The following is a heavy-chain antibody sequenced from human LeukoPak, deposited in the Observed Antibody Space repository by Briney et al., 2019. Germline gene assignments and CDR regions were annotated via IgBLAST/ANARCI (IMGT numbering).Heavy chain of an antibody. D-gene: IGHD3-10*01. Sequence: SETLSLTCTVSGGSISSGDYYWSWIRQPPGKGLEWIGYIYYSGSTCYNPSLKSRVTISVDTSKNQFSLKLSSVTAADTAVYYCARASTMVRGVIGTNWFDPWGQGTLVTVSS. J-gene: IGHJ5*02. V-gene: IGHV4-30-4*08. CDR2: IYYSGST. CDR1: GGSISSGDYY. CDR3: ARASTMVRGVIGTNWFDP.